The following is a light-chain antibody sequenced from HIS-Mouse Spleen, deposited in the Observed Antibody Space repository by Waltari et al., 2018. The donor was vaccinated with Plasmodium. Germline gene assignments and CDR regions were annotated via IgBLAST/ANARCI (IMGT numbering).Light chain of an antibody. CDR3: QQYNNWSFT. CDR2: GAS. Sequence: EIVMTQSPATLSVSPGERATLSCRASQSVSSNLAYQQKPGQAPRLLLYGASTRATGIPARFSGSGSGTEFTLTISSLQSEDFAVYYCQQYNNWSFTFGPGTKVDIK. V-gene: IGKV3-15*01. J-gene: IGKJ3*01. CDR1: QSVSSN.